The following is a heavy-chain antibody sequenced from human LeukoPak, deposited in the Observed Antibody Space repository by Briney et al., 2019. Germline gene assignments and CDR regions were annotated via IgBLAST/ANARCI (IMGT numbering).Heavy chain of an antibody. J-gene: IGHJ5*02. Sequence: ASVKVSCKASGYTFTGYYMHWVRQAPAQGLEWMGWINPNSGGTNYAQKFQGRVTMTRDTSISTAYMEMSRLRSDDTAVYYCARGTSMVRGVRFDPWGQGTLVTVSS. D-gene: IGHD3-10*01. CDR2: INPNSGGT. CDR1: GYTFTGYY. CDR3: ARGTSMVRGVRFDP. V-gene: IGHV1-2*02.